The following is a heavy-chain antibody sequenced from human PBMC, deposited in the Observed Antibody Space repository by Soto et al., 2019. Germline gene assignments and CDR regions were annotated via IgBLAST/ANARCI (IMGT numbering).Heavy chain of an antibody. CDR3: ARDVQSQFDP. CDR2: IYYSGST. V-gene: IGHV4-59*01. D-gene: IGHD4-4*01. Sequence: SETLSLTCTVSGGSISSYYWSWIRQPPGKGLEWIGYIYYSGSTNYNPSLKSRVTISVDTSKNQFSLKLSSVTAADTAVYYCARDVQSQFDPWGQGTLVTVSS. CDR1: GGSISSYY. J-gene: IGHJ5*02.